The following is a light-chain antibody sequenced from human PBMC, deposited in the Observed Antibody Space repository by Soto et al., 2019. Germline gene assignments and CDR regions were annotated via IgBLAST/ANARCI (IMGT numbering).Light chain of an antibody. Sequence: EIVLTQSPGTLSLSPGERATLSCGAGQSASSRYLAWYQLKPGQAPRVLIYGASSRATGIPDRFSGSGSGTDFTLTISRLEPEDFAVYYCLQYGSSPWTFGQGTKVEIK. CDR3: LQYGSSPWT. CDR2: GAS. J-gene: IGKJ1*01. V-gene: IGKV3-20*01. CDR1: QSASSRY.